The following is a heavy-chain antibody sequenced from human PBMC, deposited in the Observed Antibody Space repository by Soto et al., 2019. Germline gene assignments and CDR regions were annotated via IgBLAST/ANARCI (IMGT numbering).Heavy chain of an antibody. CDR2: IYYSGST. D-gene: IGHD6-6*01. V-gene: IGHV4-39*01. J-gene: IGHJ6*02. Sequence: KASETLSLTCTVSGGSISSSSYYWGWIRQPPGKGLEWIGSIYYSGSTYYNPSLKSRVTISVDTSKNQFSLKLSSVTAADTAVYYCARHYPSIAAQYYYGMDVWGQGTTVTVSS. CDR1: GGSISSSSYY. CDR3: ARHYPSIAAQYYYGMDV.